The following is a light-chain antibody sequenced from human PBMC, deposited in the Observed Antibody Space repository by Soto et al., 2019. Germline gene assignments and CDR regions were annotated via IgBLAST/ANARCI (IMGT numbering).Light chain of an antibody. Sequence: QSALTQPASVSGSPGQSITISCTGTSSDVGGYNYVSWYQQHPGKAPKLMIYDVRHRPWGVSNRFSGSKSGNTASLTISGLQAEDEADYCCSSYTSSSTHVFGTGTKLTVL. J-gene: IGLJ1*01. V-gene: IGLV2-14*01. CDR2: DVR. CDR1: SSDVGGYNY. CDR3: SSYTSSSTHV.